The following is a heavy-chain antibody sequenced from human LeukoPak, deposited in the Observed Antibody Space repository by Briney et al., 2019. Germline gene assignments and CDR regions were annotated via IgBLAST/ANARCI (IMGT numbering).Heavy chain of an antibody. CDR3: ARDRPYYDFWSGPTDYYYYYMDV. CDR1: GYTFTSYG. J-gene: IGHJ6*03. D-gene: IGHD3-3*01. CDR2: ISAYNGNT. V-gene: IGHV1-18*01. Sequence: GASVKVSCKASGYTFTSYGISWVRQAPGQELEWMGWISAYNGNTNYAQKLQGRVTMTTDTSTSTAYMELRSLRSDDTAVYYCARDRPYYDFWSGPTDYYYYYMDVWGKGTTVTVSS.